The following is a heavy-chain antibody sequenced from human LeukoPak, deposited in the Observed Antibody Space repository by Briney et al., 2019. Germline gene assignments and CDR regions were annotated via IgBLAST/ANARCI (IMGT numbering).Heavy chain of an antibody. D-gene: IGHD3-10*01. CDR2: MNPNSGNT. J-gene: IGHJ5*02. CDR3: AKDHRSGSFNWFDP. CDR1: GYTFTSYD. Sequence: GASVKVSCKASGYTFTSYDINWVRQATGQGLEWMGWMNPNSGNTGYAQKFQGRVTMTRNTSISTAYMELSSLRAEDTAVYYCAKDHRSGSFNWFDPWGQGTLVTVSS. V-gene: IGHV1-8*01.